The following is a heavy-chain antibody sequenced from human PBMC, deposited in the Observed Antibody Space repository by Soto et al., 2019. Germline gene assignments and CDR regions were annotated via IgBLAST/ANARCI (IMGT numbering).Heavy chain of an antibody. V-gene: IGHV4-4*07. CDR1: GGSINSYW. CDR3: ARDIGSYAYGEGY. CDR2: VYSSGTT. J-gene: IGHJ4*02. Sequence: LSLTCSASGGSINSYWWSWIRQPAGKGLEWIGRVYSSGTTDYNPSLNSRATLSVETSKNQFSLKLSSVTAADTAVYYCARDIGSYAYGEGYWGQGIQVTV. D-gene: IGHD3-10*01.